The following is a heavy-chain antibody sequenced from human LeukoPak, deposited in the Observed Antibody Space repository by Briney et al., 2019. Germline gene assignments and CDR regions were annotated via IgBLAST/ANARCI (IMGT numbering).Heavy chain of an antibody. CDR3: ARVPPPDYGDYLNAFDI. J-gene: IGHJ3*02. V-gene: IGHV3-11*05. CDR2: ISSSSITT. CDR1: GFTFSDYY. Sequence: GSLRLSCAASGFTFSDYYMSWIRQAPGKGLEWVSYISSSSITTKYADSVKGRFTISRDNAKNSLYLQMNSLRAEDTAVYYCARVPPPDYGDYLNAFDIWGQGTMVTVSS. D-gene: IGHD4-17*01.